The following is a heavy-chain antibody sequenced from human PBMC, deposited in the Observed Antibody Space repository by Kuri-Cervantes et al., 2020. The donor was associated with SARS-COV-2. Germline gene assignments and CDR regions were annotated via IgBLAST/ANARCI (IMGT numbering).Heavy chain of an antibody. V-gene: IGHV4-61*08. CDR2: IYYSGST. Sequence: SETLSLTCAVSGGSISSGGYYWSWIRQPPGKGLEWIGYIYYSGSTNYNPSLKSRVTISVDTSKNQFSLKLSSVTAADTAVYYCARAGYYFDYWGQGTLVTVSS. CDR3: ARAGYYFDY. CDR1: GGSISSGGYY. J-gene: IGHJ4*02.